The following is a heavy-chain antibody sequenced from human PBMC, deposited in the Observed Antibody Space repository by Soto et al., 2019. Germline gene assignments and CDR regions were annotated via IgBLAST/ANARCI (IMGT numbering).Heavy chain of an antibody. CDR2: IYHRGTT. CDR3: ARASFDYLWLYDY. D-gene: IGHD3-9*01. Sequence: QVQLQESGPGLVKPSQTLSLTCTVSGASISSGNYYWNWVRQYPGKGLEWVGYIYHRGTTYYNPSLKSRLSISLDTSKNQLSLKVSSVTAADTAVYYCARASFDYLWLYDYWGQGTLVTVSS. V-gene: IGHV4-31*03. J-gene: IGHJ4*02. CDR1: GASISSGNYY.